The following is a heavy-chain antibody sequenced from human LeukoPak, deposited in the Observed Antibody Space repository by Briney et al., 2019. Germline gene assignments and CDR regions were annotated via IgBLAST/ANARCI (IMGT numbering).Heavy chain of an antibody. Sequence: SETLSLTCAVYGGSFSGYYWSWIRQPPGKGLEWIGEINHSGSTNYNPSLKSRVTISVDTSKNQFSLKLSSVTAADTTVYYCARVMTTRRRGAFDIWGQGTMVTVSS. J-gene: IGHJ3*02. D-gene: IGHD1-1*01. CDR1: GGSFSGYY. V-gene: IGHV4-34*01. CDR3: ARVMTTRRRGAFDI. CDR2: INHSGST.